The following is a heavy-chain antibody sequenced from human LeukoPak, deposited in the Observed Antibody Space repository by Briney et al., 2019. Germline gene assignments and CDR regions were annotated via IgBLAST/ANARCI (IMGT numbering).Heavy chain of an antibody. CDR3: ARGERAMATRKAGFDY. D-gene: IGHD5-24*01. CDR2: IYPRDSDT. Sequence: GESLKISCTASGYDFANSWIGWVRHLPGKGLELMGIIYPRDSDTIYSPSFQGQVTISADKSIRTAYLQWSSLTASDTAMYYCARGERAMATRKAGFDYWGQGTLVTVSS. J-gene: IGHJ4*02. V-gene: IGHV5-51*01. CDR1: GYDFANSW.